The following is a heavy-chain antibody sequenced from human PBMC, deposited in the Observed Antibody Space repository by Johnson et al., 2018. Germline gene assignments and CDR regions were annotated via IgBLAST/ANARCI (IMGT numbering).Heavy chain of an antibody. CDR2: ISSSSSYI. V-gene: IGHV3-21*01. D-gene: IGHD4-17*01. J-gene: IGHJ6*03. Sequence: VQLVESGGGLVKPGGSLRLSCAASGFTFSSYSMNWARQAHGTGLEWVSSISSSSSYIYYADSVKGRFTISRDNAKNSMYLQMHSLRAEDTAVYYCARWDYGDYVDYYYYMDVWGKGTTVTVSS. CDR1: GFTFSSYS. CDR3: ARWDYGDYVDYYYYMDV.